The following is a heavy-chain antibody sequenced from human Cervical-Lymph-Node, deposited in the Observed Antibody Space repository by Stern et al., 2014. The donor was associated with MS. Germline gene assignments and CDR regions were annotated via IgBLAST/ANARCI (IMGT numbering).Heavy chain of an antibody. Sequence: QVQLVESGPGLVKASETLSLTCTVSGVSISSYYWNWIRQPPGGGLEWIGYGYYSGSTKYNPSLKSRVTISVDTSKSQISLKLYSVTAADTAVYYCARWGGNSLNAFDVWGQGTMVTVSS. V-gene: IGHV4-59*01. CDR3: ARWGGNSLNAFDV. CDR1: GVSISSYY. CDR2: GYYSGST. D-gene: IGHD4-23*01. J-gene: IGHJ3*01.